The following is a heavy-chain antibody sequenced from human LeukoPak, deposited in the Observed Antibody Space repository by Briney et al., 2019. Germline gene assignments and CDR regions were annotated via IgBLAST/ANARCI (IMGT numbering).Heavy chain of an antibody. V-gene: IGHV3-74*01. D-gene: IGHD3-3*01. CDR1: GFTFSSYW. CDR2: INSDGSST. Sequence: GGSLRLSXAASGFTFSSYWMHWVRQAPGKGLVWVSRINSDGSSTSYADSVKGRFTISRDNAKNTLYLQMNSLRAEDTAVYFCATIHRGVSPRLESWGQGTLLTVSS. CDR3: ATIHRGVSPRLES. J-gene: IGHJ4*02.